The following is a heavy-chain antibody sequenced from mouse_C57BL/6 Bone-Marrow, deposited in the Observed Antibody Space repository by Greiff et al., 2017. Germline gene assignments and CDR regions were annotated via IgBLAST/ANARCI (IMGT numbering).Heavy chain of an antibody. CDR1: GFTFSDYG. CDR3: AREGRRYYYAMDY. Sequence: EVMLVESGGGLVKPGGSLKLSCAASGFTFSDYGMHWVRQAPEKGLEWVAYISSGSSTISYADTVKGRFTISRDNAKNTLFLQMTSLRSEDTAMYYCAREGRRYYYAMDYWGQGTSVTVSS. CDR2: ISSGSSTI. D-gene: IGHD1-1*01. V-gene: IGHV5-17*01. J-gene: IGHJ4*01.